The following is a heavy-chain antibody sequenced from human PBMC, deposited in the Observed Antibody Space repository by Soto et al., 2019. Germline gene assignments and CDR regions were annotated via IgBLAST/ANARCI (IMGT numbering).Heavy chain of an antibody. CDR3: AREGFAELLWGRFDP. D-gene: IGHD3-10*01. CDR2: IWNDGNGY. J-gene: IGHJ5*02. V-gene: IGHV3-33*01. Sequence: GGSLRLSCAASGFTFNNYGMHWVRQAPGKGLEWVAVIWNDGNGYYYANPVKGRFTISRDNSKNTLYLQMSSLRAEDTAVYYCAREGFAELLWGRFDPWGQGTLVTVSS. CDR1: GFTFNNYG.